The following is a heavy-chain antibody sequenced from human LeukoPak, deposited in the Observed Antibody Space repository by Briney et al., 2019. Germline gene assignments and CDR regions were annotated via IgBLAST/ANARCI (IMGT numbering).Heavy chain of an antibody. CDR2: IYYSGST. D-gene: IGHD5-18*01. J-gene: IGHJ4*02. V-gene: IGHV4-59*08. CDR1: GGPISSYY. CDR3: ASRGYSYGPFDY. Sequence: PSETLSLTCTVSGGPISSYYWSWIRQPPGTGLEWIGYIYYSGSTNYNPSLKSRVTISVDTSKNQFSLKLSSVTAADTAVYYCASRGYSYGPFDYWGQGTLVTVSS.